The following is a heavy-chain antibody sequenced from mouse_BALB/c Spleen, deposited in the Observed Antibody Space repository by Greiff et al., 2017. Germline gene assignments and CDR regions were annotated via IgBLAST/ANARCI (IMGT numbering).Heavy chain of an antibody. CDR3: TSSLN. CDR2: IDPETGGT. CDR1: GYTFTDYE. V-gene: IGHV1-15*01. Sequence: QVQLQQSGAELVRPGASVTLSCKASGYTFTDYEMHWVKQTPVHGLEWIGAIDPETGGTAYNQKFKGKATLTADKSSSTAYMELRSLTSEDTAVYYCTSSLNWGQGTTLTVSS. J-gene: IGHJ2*01.